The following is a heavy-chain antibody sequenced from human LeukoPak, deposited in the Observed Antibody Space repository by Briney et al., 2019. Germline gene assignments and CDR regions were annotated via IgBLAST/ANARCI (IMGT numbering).Heavy chain of an antibody. CDR2: INHSGST. J-gene: IGHJ4*02. CDR3: ARVIGVAAAGYFDS. V-gene: IGHV4-34*01. Sequence: SETLSLTCAVYGGSFSGYYWSWIRQPPGKGLEWIGEINHSGSTNYNPSLKSRVTISVDTSKNQFSLRLSSVTAADTALYYCARVIGVAAAGYFDSWGQGTQVTVSS. CDR1: GGSFSGYY. D-gene: IGHD6-13*01.